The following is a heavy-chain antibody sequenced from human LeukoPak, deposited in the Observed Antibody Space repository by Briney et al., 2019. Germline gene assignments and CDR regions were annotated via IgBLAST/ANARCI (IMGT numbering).Heavy chain of an antibody. V-gene: IGHV4-39*01. Sequence: SETLSLTCTVSGGSISSSSYYWGWIRQPPGKGLEWIGSIYYSGSTYYNPSLKSRVTISVDTSKNQFSLKLSSVSAADTAVYYCASHDVVVVAATFGCAFDIWGQGTMVTVSS. CDR3: ASHDVVVVAATFGCAFDI. J-gene: IGHJ3*02. CDR1: GGSISSSSYY. CDR2: IYYSGST. D-gene: IGHD2-15*01.